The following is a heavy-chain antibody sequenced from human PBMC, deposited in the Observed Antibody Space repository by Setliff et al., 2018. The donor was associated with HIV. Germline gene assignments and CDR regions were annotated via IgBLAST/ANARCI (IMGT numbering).Heavy chain of an antibody. CDR2: IWYDGDNK. CDR3: ARDLLASL. J-gene: IGHJ4*02. Sequence: GGSLRLSCSASGFTFSTSAIHWVRQAPGKGLEWVAIIWYDGDNKFYADSVNGRFTVSRDNSKKTLYLQMNSLTTEDTAVYFCARDLLASLWGQGTLVTVSS. D-gene: IGHD6-6*01. CDR1: GFTFSTSA. V-gene: IGHV3-33*01.